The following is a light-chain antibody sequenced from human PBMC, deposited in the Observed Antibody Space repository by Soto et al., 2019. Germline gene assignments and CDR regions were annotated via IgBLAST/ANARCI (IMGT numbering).Light chain of an antibody. CDR1: QSVSSN. J-gene: IGKJ1*01. CDR3: QQYNNWPRT. Sequence: EIVMTQSPATLSVSPGERATLSCRASQSVSSNLAWYQQKPGQAPRLLIYGASTRATGIPARFSGSGSRTDFTLTISSLQSEDFAVYYCQQYNNWPRTFGQGTKVDIK. V-gene: IGKV3-15*01. CDR2: GAS.